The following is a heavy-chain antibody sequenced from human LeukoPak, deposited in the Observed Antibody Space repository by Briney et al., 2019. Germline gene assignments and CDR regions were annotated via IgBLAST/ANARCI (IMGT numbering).Heavy chain of an antibody. Sequence: PGESLKISCKGSGYTFTGYYMHWVRQAPGQGLEWMGWINPNSGGTNYAQKFQGWVTMTRDTSISTAYMELSRLRSDDTAVYYCARGDSSSWFRKIYYFDYWGQGTLVTVSS. D-gene: IGHD6-13*01. CDR2: INPNSGGT. CDR1: GYTFTGYY. V-gene: IGHV1-2*04. CDR3: ARGDSSSWFRKIYYFDY. J-gene: IGHJ4*02.